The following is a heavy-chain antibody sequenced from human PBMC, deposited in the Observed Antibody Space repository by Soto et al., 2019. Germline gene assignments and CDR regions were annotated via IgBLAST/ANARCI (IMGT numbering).Heavy chain of an antibody. CDR2: INPSGGST. J-gene: IGHJ6*02. V-gene: IGHV1-46*01. CDR1: GYTFTSYY. CDR3: ARSPYGDYRSSYYGMDF. D-gene: IGHD4-17*01. Sequence: ASVKVSCKASGYTFTSYYMHWVRQAPGQGLEWMGIINPSGGSTSYAQKFQGRVTMTRDTSTSTVYMELSSLRSEDTAVYYGARSPYGDYRSSYYGMDFWGQGTTVTVSS.